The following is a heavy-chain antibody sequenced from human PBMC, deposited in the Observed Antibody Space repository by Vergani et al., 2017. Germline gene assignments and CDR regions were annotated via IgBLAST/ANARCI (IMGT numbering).Heavy chain of an antibody. Sequence: QVQLVESGGGVVQPGRSLRLSCAASGFTFSSYGMHWVRQAPGKGLEWVAVIWYDGSNKYYADSVKGRFTISRDNSKNTLYLQMNSLRAEDTAVYYCAKGQELGDYYYMDVWGKGTTVTVSS. V-gene: IGHV3-33*06. D-gene: IGHD2/OR15-2a*01. CDR3: AKGQELGDYYYMDV. J-gene: IGHJ6*03. CDR1: GFTFSSYG. CDR2: IWYDGSNK.